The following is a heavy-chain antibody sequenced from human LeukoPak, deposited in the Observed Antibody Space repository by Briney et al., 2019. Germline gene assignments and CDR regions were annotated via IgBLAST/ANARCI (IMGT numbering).Heavy chain of an antibody. CDR2: ISGSGGST. Sequence: GGSLRLSCAASGFTFSSYAMSWVRQAPGKGLEWVSAISGSGGSTYYADSVKGRFTISRDNSKNTLYLQMNSLRAEDTAVYYCAKGWVVVVPAAIVDYYYYGMDVWGQGTPVTVSS. CDR1: GFTFSSYA. CDR3: AKGWVVVVPAAIVDYYYYGMDV. D-gene: IGHD2-2*02. J-gene: IGHJ6*02. V-gene: IGHV3-23*01.